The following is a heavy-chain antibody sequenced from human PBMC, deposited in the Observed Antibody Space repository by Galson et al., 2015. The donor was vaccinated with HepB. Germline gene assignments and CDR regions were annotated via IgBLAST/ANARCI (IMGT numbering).Heavy chain of an antibody. V-gene: IGHV4-34*01. CDR2: INHSGST. D-gene: IGHD2-15*01. CDR3: ARRGTKVVAAIPKRGGNWFDP. J-gene: IGHJ5*02. Sequence: TLSLTCAVYGGSFSGYYWSWIRQPPGKGLEWIGEINHSGSTNYNPSLKSRVTISVDTSKNQFSLKLSSVTAADTAVYYCARRGTKVVAAIPKRGGNWFDPWGQGTLVTVSS. CDR1: GGSFSGYY.